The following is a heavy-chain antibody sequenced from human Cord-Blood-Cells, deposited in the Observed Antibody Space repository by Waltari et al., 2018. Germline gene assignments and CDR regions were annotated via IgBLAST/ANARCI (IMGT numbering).Heavy chain of an antibody. CDR2: ISGSGGST. J-gene: IGHJ5*02. V-gene: IGHV3-23*01. CDR1: GFTFCSHA. Sequence: EVQLLESGGGLVQPGGSLRLSWAASGFTFCSHAMSWVRRAPGQGLEWVSPISGSGGSTYYADSVKGRFTISRDNSKNTLYLQINSLRAEDTAVYYCAKDHYYGSGSYYGWFDPWGQGTLVTVSS. CDR3: AKDHYYGSGSYYGWFDP. D-gene: IGHD3-10*01.